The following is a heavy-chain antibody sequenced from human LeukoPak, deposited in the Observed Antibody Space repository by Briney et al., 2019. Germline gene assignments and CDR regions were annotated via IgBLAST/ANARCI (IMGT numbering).Heavy chain of an antibody. CDR3: ARYDGSPANCLDC. Sequence: SETLSLTCTVSGGSISGYYWSWIRRPPGKGLEWIGWIHYSGSTKYNPSLKSRVTIFVDTSNNQFSLKLNSVTAADTAVYYCARYDGSPANCLDCWGQGNLVTVSS. D-gene: IGHD1-26*01. J-gene: IGHJ4*02. V-gene: IGHV4-59*08. CDR1: GGSISGYY. CDR2: IHYSGST.